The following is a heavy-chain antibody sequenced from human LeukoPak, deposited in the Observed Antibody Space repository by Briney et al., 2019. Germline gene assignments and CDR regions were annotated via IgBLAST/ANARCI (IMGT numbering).Heavy chain of an antibody. Sequence: PGGSLRLSCAASGFTFSSYAMSWVRQAPGKGLEWVSAISGSGGSTYYADSVKGRFTISRDNSKNTLYLQMNSLRAEDTAVYYCARDQGPIAAAGGFDYWGQGTLVTVSS. CDR2: ISGSGGST. CDR3: ARDQGPIAAAGGFDY. V-gene: IGHV3-23*01. CDR1: GFTFSSYA. J-gene: IGHJ4*02. D-gene: IGHD6-13*01.